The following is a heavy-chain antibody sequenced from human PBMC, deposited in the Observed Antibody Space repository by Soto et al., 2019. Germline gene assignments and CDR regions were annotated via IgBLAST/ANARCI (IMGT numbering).Heavy chain of an antibody. J-gene: IGHJ3*02. CDR3: ARDKSSSKEKGAFDI. CDR1: GFRFDDYD. Sequence: EVQLVEPGGGLVQPGWSLRLSCVGSGFRFDDYDMNWVRQAPGKGLEWVSSISWHSVRKGYADSVWGRFTIFRDNGKNSLYLQMDSLRREDTAFYYCARDKSSSKEKGAFDIWGQGTIVTVSS. CDR2: ISWHSVRK. V-gene: IGHV3-9*01. D-gene: IGHD6-19*01.